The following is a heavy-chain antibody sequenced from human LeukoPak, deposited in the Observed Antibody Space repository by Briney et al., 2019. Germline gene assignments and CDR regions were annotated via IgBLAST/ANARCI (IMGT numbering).Heavy chain of an antibody. CDR2: INPNSGGT. Sequence: ASVKVSCKASGYTFTGYYMHWVRQAPGQGLEWMGWINPNSGGTNYAQKFQGRVTMTRDTSISTAYMELSRLRSDDTAVYDCARRCSGGSCYYDYWGQGTLVTVSS. J-gene: IGHJ4*02. CDR1: GYTFTGYY. CDR3: ARRCSGGSCYYDY. V-gene: IGHV1-2*02. D-gene: IGHD2-15*01.